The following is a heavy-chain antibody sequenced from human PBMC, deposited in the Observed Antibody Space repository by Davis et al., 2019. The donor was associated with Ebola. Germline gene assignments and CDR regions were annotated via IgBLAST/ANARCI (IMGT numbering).Heavy chain of an antibody. Sequence: PGGSLRLSCAASGFTFGGYWMRWVRQAPGKGLEWMASIKEDGSEKYYVDSVKGRFTISRDNAKNSLYLQMNSLRAEDTAVYYCARIEKRSYYGSGSPPGGFYFDYWGQGTLVTVSS. CDR1: GFTFGGYW. J-gene: IGHJ4*02. CDR3: ARIEKRSYYGSGSPPGGFYFDY. D-gene: IGHD3-10*01. V-gene: IGHV3-7*03. CDR2: IKEDGSEK.